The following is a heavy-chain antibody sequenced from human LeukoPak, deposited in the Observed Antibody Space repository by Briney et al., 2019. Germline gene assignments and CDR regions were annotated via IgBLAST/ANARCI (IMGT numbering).Heavy chain of an antibody. CDR2: ISSSGSTI. Sequence: PGGSLRLSCAASGFTFSDYYMSWIRQAPGKGLEWVSYISSSGSTIYYADSVKGRFTISRDNAKNSLYLQMNSLRAEDTAVYYCARAGGYDILTGYPKDDAFDIWGQGTMVTVSS. J-gene: IGHJ3*02. CDR1: GFTFSDYY. V-gene: IGHV3-11*01. D-gene: IGHD3-9*01. CDR3: ARAGGYDILTGYPKDDAFDI.